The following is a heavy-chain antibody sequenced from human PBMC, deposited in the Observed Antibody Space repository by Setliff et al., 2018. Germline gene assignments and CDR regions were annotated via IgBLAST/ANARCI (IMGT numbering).Heavy chain of an antibody. J-gene: IGHJ6*03. D-gene: IGHD3-22*01. V-gene: IGHV1-18*01. CDR3: ARRNFYYDSSGFALYYYYMDV. Sequence: ASVKVSCKASGFTFKTYSFSWIRQAPGQGLEWVGWISGYNGNTIYAQKFQDRVTMTTDTSTSTAYMELRSLRSDDTAVYYCARRNFYYDSSGFALYYYYMDVWGKGTTVTVSS. CDR2: ISGYNGNT. CDR1: GFTFKTYS.